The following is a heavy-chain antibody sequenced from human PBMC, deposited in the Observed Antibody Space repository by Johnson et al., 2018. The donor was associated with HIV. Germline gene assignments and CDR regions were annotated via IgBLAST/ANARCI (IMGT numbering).Heavy chain of an antibody. CDR2: ISWSSGNI. V-gene: IGHV3-9*01. J-gene: IGHJ3*02. Sequence: VQLVESGGGVVQPGRSPRLSCAASGFTFSSYAMHWVRQAPGKGLEWVSGISWSSGNIVYAASVKGRFTISRDNAQNTLYLQMNSLRAEDTAVYYCARDRRGGYYNFWSGYNPEDGAFDIWGQGTMVTVSS. CDR1: GFTFSSYA. D-gene: IGHD3-3*01. CDR3: ARDRRGGYYNFWSGYNPEDGAFDI.